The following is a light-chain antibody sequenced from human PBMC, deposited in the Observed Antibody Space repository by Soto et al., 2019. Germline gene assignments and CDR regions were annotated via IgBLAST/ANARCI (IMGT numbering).Light chain of an antibody. Sequence: QSALTQPPSASGSPGQSVTLSCTGTSSDVGGYNYVSWYQQHPGKAPKLMIYEVSKRPSRVPDRFSGYKSGNTASLTVSGLQAEDEADYYCSSYAGSNNLVFGGGTKLTVL. CDR1: SSDVGGYNY. CDR2: EVS. J-gene: IGLJ2*01. V-gene: IGLV2-8*01. CDR3: SSYAGSNNLV.